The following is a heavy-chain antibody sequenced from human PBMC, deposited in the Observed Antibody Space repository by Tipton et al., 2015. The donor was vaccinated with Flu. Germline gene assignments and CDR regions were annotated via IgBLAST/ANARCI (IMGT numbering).Heavy chain of an antibody. V-gene: IGHV3-48*04. CDR3: ARGYDREHAFDF. D-gene: IGHD2-2*01. CDR2: ISTSSGTI. CDR1: GFPLSTYS. J-gene: IGHJ3*01. Sequence: SLRLSCAASGFPLSTYSMNWVRQAPGKGLEWVSYISTSSGTIYYADSVKGRFTISRDNAKNSLYLQMNSLRAEDTAVYYCARGYDREHAFDFWGQGTEVTVSS.